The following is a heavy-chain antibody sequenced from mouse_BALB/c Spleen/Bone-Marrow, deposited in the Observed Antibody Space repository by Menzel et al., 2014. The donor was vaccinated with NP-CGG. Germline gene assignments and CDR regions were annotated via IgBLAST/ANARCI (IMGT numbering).Heavy chain of an antibody. CDR3: ASYYYGRYFDV. CDR2: IDPANGNT. Sequence: VQLQQPGAEIVKPGASVKLSCTASGFNIKDTYMHWVKQRPEQGLEWIGRIDPANGNTKYDPKFQGKATITADTSSNTAYLQLSSLTSEDTAVYYCASYYYGRYFDVWGAGTTVTVSS. V-gene: IGHV14-3*02. D-gene: IGHD1-1*01. J-gene: IGHJ1*01. CDR1: GFNIKDTY.